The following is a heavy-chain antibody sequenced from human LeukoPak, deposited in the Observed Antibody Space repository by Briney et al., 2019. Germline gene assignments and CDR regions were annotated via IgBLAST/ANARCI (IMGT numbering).Heavy chain of an antibody. D-gene: IGHD1-26*01. V-gene: IGHV4-59*08. Sequence: SETLSLTCTGSGVCIRSYYGGWIRQPPGKGLEWSGYIFYSGNTIYNPCLRSRVTISADTSKNHFSLRLRSVTAADTAFYYCASLAAISGSDYPDDWGQGTLVTVSS. CDR3: ASLAAISGSDYPDD. CDR2: IFYSGNT. CDR1: GVCIRSYY. J-gene: IGHJ4*02.